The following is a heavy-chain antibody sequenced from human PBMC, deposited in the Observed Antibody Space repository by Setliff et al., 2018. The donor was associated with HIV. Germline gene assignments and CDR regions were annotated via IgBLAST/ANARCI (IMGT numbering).Heavy chain of an antibody. Sequence: PSETLSLTCSVSGGSISDSHWSWIRQPAGKGLEWLGRFYTNGNTYYNPSLRSRVTVSVDTSKNRFTLKMTYTTAADTAIYYCANDRYTGSYYPDFWGRGIPVTVSS. CDR1: GGSISDSH. J-gene: IGHJ4*01. V-gene: IGHV4-4*07. CDR3: ANDRYTGSYYPDF. D-gene: IGHD1-26*01. CDR2: FYTNGNT.